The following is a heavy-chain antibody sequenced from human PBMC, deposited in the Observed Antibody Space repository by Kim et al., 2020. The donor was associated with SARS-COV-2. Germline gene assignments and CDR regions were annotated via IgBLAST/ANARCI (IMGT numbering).Heavy chain of an antibody. V-gene: IGHV3-23*01. Sequence: GGSLRLSCAASGFTFSSYAMSWVRQAPGKGLEWVSAISGSGGSTYYADSVKGRFTISRDNSKNTLYLQMNSLRAKDTAVYYCAKASGTIFGVVSPYYYYGMDVWGQGTTVTVSS. CDR3: AKASGTIFGVVSPYYYYGMDV. D-gene: IGHD3-3*02. CDR2: ISGSGGST. CDR1: GFTFSSYA. J-gene: IGHJ6*02.